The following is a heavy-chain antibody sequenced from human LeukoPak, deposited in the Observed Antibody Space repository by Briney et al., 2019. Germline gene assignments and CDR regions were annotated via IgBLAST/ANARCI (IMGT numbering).Heavy chain of an antibody. CDR2: IWYDGSNK. CDR3: ASLSSGYPIN. Sequence: GGSLRLSCEASGFIFSTYGMHWVRQAPGKGLEWVAVIWYDGSNKYYADSVKGRFTISRDNSKNTLYLQMSSLRAEDTAVYYCASLSSGYPINWGQGTLDTVSS. D-gene: IGHD3-22*01. CDR1: GFIFSTYG. J-gene: IGHJ4*02. V-gene: IGHV3-33*01.